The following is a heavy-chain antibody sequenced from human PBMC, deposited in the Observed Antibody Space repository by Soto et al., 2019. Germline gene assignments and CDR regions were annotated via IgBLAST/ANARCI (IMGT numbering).Heavy chain of an antibody. D-gene: IGHD3-10*01. V-gene: IGHV1-2*04. Sequence: ASVKASPKASGYTCTVYYMHWVRQAPGQGLEWMGWINPNSGGTNYAQKFQGWVTMTRDTSISTAYMELSRLRSDDTAVYYCATPSYGSGSLDYWGQGSLVTVSS. CDR1: GYTCTVYY. CDR3: ATPSYGSGSLDY. CDR2: INPNSGGT. J-gene: IGHJ4*02.